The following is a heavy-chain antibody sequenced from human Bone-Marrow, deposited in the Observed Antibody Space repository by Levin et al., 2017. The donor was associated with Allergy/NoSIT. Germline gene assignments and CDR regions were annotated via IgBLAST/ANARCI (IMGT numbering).Heavy chain of an antibody. Sequence: PSETLSLTCAVSGGSISSSNWWSWVRQPPGKGLEWIGEIYHSGSTNYNPSLKSRVTISVDKSKNQFSLKLSSVTAADTAVYYCARDRKYYYGSGSYYYYYGMDVWGQGTTVTVSS. J-gene: IGHJ6*02. V-gene: IGHV4-4*02. CDR1: GGSISSSNW. D-gene: IGHD3-10*01. CDR2: IYHSGST. CDR3: ARDRKYYYGSGSYYYYYGMDV.